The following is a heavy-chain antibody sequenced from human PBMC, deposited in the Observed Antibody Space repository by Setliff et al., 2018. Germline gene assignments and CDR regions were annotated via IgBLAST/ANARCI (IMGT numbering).Heavy chain of an antibody. V-gene: IGHV3-30*02. CDR3: ARGNSRSSVWYVVPHFDY. J-gene: IGHJ4*02. D-gene: IGHD6-19*01. Sequence: SGGSLRLSCAASGFTLSSYGMHWVRQAPGKGLEWMAFIGFDGNEKQYADSVKGRLAISVDTSKNQFSLRLKSVTAADTAVYYCARGNSRSSVWYVVPHFDYWGQGTLVTVSS. CDR1: GFTLSSYG. CDR2: IGFDGNEK.